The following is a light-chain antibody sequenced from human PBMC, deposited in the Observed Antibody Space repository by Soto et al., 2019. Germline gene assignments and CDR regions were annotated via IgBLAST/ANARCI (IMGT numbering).Light chain of an antibody. J-gene: IGKJ4*01. CDR2: GAS. CDR1: QSVGRN. V-gene: IGKV3-15*01. Sequence: EIVMTQSPATLSVSPGERATLSCRASQSVGRNLAWYQQKPGQAPRLLLYGASTRATGIPARFSGSVSGTEFTLTISSLQSEDFAIYSCQQYNHWPPLTFGGANKVEIK. CDR3: QQYNHWPPLT.